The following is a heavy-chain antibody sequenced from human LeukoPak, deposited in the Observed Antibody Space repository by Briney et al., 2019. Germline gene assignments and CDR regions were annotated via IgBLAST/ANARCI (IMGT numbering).Heavy chain of an antibody. Sequence: GGSLRLSCAASGLTFIKYSMTWVRQAPGKGLEWVSSISSTGGTTYYADSVKGRFTISRDNSKNTLYLQMNSLRAEDTAIYYCAKNGDRGAYCTGGTCYPYFYYYMDVWGKGTTVTI. J-gene: IGHJ6*03. CDR2: ISSTGGTT. V-gene: IGHV3-23*01. CDR3: AKNGDRGAYCTGGTCYPYFYYYMDV. CDR1: GLTFIKYS. D-gene: IGHD2-15*01.